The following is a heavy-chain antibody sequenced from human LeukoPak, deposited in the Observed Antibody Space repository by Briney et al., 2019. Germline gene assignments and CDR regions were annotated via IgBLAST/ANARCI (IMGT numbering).Heavy chain of an antibody. D-gene: IGHD1-7*01. CDR2: IYYSGST. V-gene: IGHV4-59*12. CDR3: ARERNYPKNYGMDV. Sequence: SETLSLTSTVSGGSISSYYWSWIRQPPGKGLEWIGYIYYSGSTNYNPSLKSRVTISVDTSKNQFSLKLSSVTAADTAVYYCARERNYPKNYGMDVWGQGTTVTVSS. J-gene: IGHJ6*02. CDR1: GGSISSYY.